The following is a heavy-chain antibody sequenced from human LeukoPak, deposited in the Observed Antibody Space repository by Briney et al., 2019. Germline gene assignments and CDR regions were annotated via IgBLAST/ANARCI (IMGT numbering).Heavy chain of an antibody. CDR1: GFTFSSFG. CDR3: ARSLSTDFDY. J-gene: IGHJ4*02. D-gene: IGHD5/OR15-5a*01. Sequence: PGVSLRLSCAASGFTFSSFGMNWVRQAPGKGLEWISYISTSSLNTIHYADSVKGRFTISRDNAKNSLFLQMNSLRAEDTAVYYCARSLSTDFDYWGQGILVTVSS. V-gene: IGHV3-48*04. CDR2: ISTSSLNTI.